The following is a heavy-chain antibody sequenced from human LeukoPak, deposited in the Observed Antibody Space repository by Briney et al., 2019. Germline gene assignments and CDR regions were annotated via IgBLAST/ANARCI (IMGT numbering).Heavy chain of an antibody. CDR2: ISYDGSNK. D-gene: IGHD2-2*02. CDR1: GFTFSSYA. CDR3: ARVFCSSTSCYNYFDY. Sequence: GGSLRLSCAASGFTFSSYAMHWVRQAPGKGLEWVAVISYDGSNKYYADSVKGRFTISRDNAKNSLYLQMNSLRAEDTAVYYCARVFCSSTSCYNYFDYWGQGTLVTVSS. J-gene: IGHJ4*02. V-gene: IGHV3-30-3*01.